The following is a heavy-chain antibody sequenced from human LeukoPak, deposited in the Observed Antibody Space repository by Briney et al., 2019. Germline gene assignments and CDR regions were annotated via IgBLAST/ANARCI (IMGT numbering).Heavy chain of an antibody. D-gene: IGHD6-19*01. CDR2: ISDKGTT. Sequence: SETLSLTCAVSGVSINSHYWSWIRQSPGRGLELIGHISDKGTTKYNPSLKSRVIIWADTSKNHLSLNLTSVLAADTAIYYCARRDAGWNYCDYWGQGILVTVSS. CDR1: GVSINSHY. V-gene: IGHV4-59*08. J-gene: IGHJ4*02. CDR3: ARRDAGWNYCDY.